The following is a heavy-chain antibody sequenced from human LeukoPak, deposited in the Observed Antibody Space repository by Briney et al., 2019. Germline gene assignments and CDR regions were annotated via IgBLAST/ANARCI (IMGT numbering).Heavy chain of an antibody. Sequence: SETLSLTCTVSGGSINNHYWSWIRQHPGKGLEWIGYIYYSGSTYYNPSLKSRVTISVDTSKNQFSLKLSSVTAADTAVYYCASLGGSYIQDYWGQGTLVTVSS. CDR3: ASLGGSYIQDY. CDR2: IYYSGST. J-gene: IGHJ4*02. V-gene: IGHV4-59*06. CDR1: GGSINNHY. D-gene: IGHD1-26*01.